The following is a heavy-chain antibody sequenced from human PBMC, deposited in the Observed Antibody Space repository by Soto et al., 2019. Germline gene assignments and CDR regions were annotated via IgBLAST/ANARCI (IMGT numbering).Heavy chain of an antibody. CDR2: IHYNGNT. V-gene: IGHV4-59*01. J-gene: IGHJ4*02. CDR3: AREGYLGRWLQPLDF. Sequence: SETLSLTCTVSGDSISAYSWSWVRQPPGKGLKWIGNIHYNGNTKYNSSLKRRVTMSVDTSKNQFSLKLISVTAADTAKYFCAREGYLGRWLQPLDFWGQGTLVT. D-gene: IGHD2-15*01. CDR1: GDSISAYS.